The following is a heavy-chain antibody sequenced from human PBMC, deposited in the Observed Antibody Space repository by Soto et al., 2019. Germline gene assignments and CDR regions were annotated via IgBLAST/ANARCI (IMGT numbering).Heavy chain of an antibody. CDR3: TTGPGVGATASDY. D-gene: IGHD1-26*01. CDR2: IKSKTDGGTT. CDR1: GFTFSNAW. J-gene: IGHJ4*02. Sequence: GSLRLSCAASGFTFSNAWMSWVRQAPGKGLEWVGRIKSKTDGGTTDYAAPVKGRFTISRDDSKNTLYLQMNSLKTEDTAVYYCTTGPGVGATASDYWGQGTLVTVPS. V-gene: IGHV3-15*01.